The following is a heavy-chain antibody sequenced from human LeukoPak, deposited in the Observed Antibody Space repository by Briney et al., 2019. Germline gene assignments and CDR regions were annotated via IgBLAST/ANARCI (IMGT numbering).Heavy chain of an antibody. CDR3: ERVESGINNWYYAL. V-gene: IGHV4-4*07. CDR2: IYTSGST. Sequence: SETLSLTCTVSGGSISSYYWSWIRQPAGKGLEWIGRIYTSGSTNYNPSLRSRVTMSVDTSENQFSLKLRSVTAADTAVYYCERVESGINNWYYALWALGTLVNVSS. CDR1: GGSISSYY. J-gene: IGHJ2*01. D-gene: IGHD6-13*01.